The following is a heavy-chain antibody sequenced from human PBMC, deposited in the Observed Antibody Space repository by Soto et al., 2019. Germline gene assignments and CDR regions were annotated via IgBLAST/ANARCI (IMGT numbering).Heavy chain of an antibody. CDR3: ARPGYSSGWYYFDY. CDR2: IYYSGST. V-gene: IGHV4-61*08. J-gene: IGHJ4*02. Sequence: SETLSLTCTVSGGSISSGDYYWSWIRQPPGKGLEWIGYIYYSGSTNYNPSLKSRVTISVDTSKNQFSLKLSSVTAADTAVYYCARPGYSSGWYYFDYWGQGTLVTVSS. CDR1: GGSISSGDYY. D-gene: IGHD6-19*01.